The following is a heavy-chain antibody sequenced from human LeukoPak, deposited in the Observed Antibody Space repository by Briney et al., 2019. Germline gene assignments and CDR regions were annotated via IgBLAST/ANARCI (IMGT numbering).Heavy chain of an antibody. CDR2: ISGSGGNT. Sequence: GGSLGLSCEASGFTFSNYAMNWVRQAPGKGLEWVSSISGSGGNTYYAASVKGRFTISRDNSKNTLSLQMNSLRAEDTAVYYCAKDHDYYASGPIWGQGTMVTVSS. CDR3: AKDHDYYASGPI. V-gene: IGHV3-23*01. D-gene: IGHD3-10*01. J-gene: IGHJ3*02. CDR1: GFTFSNYA.